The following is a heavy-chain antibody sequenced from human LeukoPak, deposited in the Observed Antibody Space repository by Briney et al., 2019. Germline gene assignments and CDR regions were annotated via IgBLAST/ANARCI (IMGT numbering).Heavy chain of an antibody. CDR3: AREAQYCSGGRCYGGYFQH. Sequence: SETLSLTCAVYGGSFSGYYWSRIRQPPGKGLEWLGEINHSEATDYNPSFKSRATILVDTSKNQFSLKLSSVTAADTAVYYCAREAQYCSGGRCYGGYFQHWGQGTLVTVSS. J-gene: IGHJ1*01. V-gene: IGHV4-34*01. CDR2: INHSEAT. CDR1: GGSFSGYY. D-gene: IGHD2-15*01.